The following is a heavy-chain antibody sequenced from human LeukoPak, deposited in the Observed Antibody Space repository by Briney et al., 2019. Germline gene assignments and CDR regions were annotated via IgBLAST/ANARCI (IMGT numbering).Heavy chain of an antibody. J-gene: IGHJ6*03. CDR3: ARVRVYTVGYYFYYYMDV. Sequence: GGSLRLSCAASGFTFRNFWMSWVRQAPGKGLEWVSYITSSSNNIHYADSVKGRFTVSRDNAKNSLYLQMDSLRADDTAVFYCARVRVYTVGYYFYYYMDVWGKGTTVTVSS. V-gene: IGHV3-48*01. CDR1: GFTFRNFW. CDR2: ITSSSNNI. D-gene: IGHD2-21*01.